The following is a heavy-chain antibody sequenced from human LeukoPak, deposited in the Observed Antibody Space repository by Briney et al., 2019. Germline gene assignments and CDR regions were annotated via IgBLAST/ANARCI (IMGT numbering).Heavy chain of an antibody. CDR1: GGSISSYY. V-gene: IGHV4-59*01. J-gene: IGHJ4*02. CDR3: ARESVDYSSGWYYFDY. D-gene: IGHD6-19*01. CDR2: IYYSGST. Sequence: SETLSLTCSVSGGSISSYYWSWIRQPPGKGLEWIGYIYYSGSTNYNPSLKSRVTISVDTSKNQFSLKLSSVTAADTAVYYCARESVDYSSGWYYFDYWGQGTLVTVSS.